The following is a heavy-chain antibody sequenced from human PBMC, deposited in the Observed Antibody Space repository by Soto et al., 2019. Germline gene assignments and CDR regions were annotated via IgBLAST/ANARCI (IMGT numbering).Heavy chain of an antibody. CDR1: GYTFTDLG. CDR3: AREYCTRSSCYGVDY. CDR2: SSTYNGDT. J-gene: IGHJ4*02. Sequence: QVQLVQSGAEVKKPGGSVKVSCMASGYTFTDLGISWVRQAPGQGLEWMGWSSTYNGDTRYAQKAQDRVTLTTDTSTSTDYMELRSLRSDDTAVYYCAREYCTRSSCYGVDYWGQGTLVTVSS. V-gene: IGHV1-18*01. D-gene: IGHD2-2*01.